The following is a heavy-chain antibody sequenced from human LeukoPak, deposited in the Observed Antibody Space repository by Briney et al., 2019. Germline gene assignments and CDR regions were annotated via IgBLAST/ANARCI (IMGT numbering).Heavy chain of an antibody. D-gene: IGHD2-8*01. CDR1: GYTFTSYY. J-gene: IGHJ4*02. V-gene: IGHV1-46*01. Sequence: ASVKVSCKASGYTFTSYYMHWVRQAPGQGLEWMGIINPSGGRTSYAQKFQGRVTMTRDMSTSTVYMELSSLRAEDTAVYYCARDRCTNGVCPYIGYWGQGTLVTVSS. CDR3: ARDRCTNGVCPYIGY. CDR2: INPSGGRT.